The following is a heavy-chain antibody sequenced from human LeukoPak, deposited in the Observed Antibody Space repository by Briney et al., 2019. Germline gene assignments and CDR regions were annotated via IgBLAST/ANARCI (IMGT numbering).Heavy chain of an antibody. CDR1: GYRFCSFG. V-gene: IGHV1-18*01. J-gene: IGHJ4*02. Sequence: ASVKVSCNASGYRFCSFGISWVRQAPGQGLEWMGWISVYNGNTNYAQKLQGRVTMTTDTSTTTAYMELNSLRSDDTALYYCARQHFYEDRRIDYWGQGTLVTVSS. D-gene: IGHD3-3*01. CDR3: ARQHFYEDRRIDY. CDR2: ISVYNGNT.